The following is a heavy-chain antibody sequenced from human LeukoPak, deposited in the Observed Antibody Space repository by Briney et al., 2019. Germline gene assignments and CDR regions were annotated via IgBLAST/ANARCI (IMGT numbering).Heavy chain of an antibody. CDR2: FDPEDGET. J-gene: IGHJ3*02. CDR1: GYTLTELS. D-gene: IGHD1-26*01. V-gene: IGHV1-24*01. CDR3: ATARIVGATQNAFDI. Sequence: ASVTVSCKVSGYTLTELSMHRVRQAPGKGLEWMGGFDPEDGETIYAQKFQGRVTMTEDTSTDTAYMELSSLRSEDTAVYYCATARIVGATQNAFDIWGQGTMVTVSS.